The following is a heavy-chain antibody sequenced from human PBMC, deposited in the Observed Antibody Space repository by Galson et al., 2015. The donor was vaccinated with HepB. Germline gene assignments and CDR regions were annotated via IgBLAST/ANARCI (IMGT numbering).Heavy chain of an antibody. CDR2: INTKTGKP. V-gene: IGHV7-4-1*02. CDR3: ARTPDYGSGSFHNAWFDP. D-gene: IGHD3-10*01. Sequence: SVKVSCKASGYIFSDYAVNWVRQAAGQGPEWMGWINTKTGKPTFAQGFTGRFVFSLDTSVNTAFLHINSLKDEDTAVYYCARTPDYGSGSFHNAWFDPWGQGTLVTVSP. CDR1: GYIFSDYA. J-gene: IGHJ5*02.